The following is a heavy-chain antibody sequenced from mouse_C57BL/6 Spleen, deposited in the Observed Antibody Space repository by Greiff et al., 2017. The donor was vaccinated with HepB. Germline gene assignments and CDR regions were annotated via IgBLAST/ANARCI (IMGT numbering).Heavy chain of an antibody. CDR3: ARSRGSNYPFAY. CDR2: IDPSDSYT. D-gene: IGHD2-5*01. J-gene: IGHJ3*01. Sequence: QVQLQQPGAEPVMPGASVKLSCKASGYTFTSYWMHWVKQRPGQGLEWIGEIDPSDSYTNYNQKFKGKSTLTVDKSSSTAYMQLSSLTSEDSAVYYCARSRGSNYPFAYWGQGTLVTVSA. CDR1: GYTFTSYW. V-gene: IGHV1-69*01.